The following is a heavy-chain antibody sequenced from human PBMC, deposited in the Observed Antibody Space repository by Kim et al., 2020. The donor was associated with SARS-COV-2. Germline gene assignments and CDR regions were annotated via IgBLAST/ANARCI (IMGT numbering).Heavy chain of an antibody. D-gene: IGHD6-19*01. CDR2: IRTKANSYST. Sequence: GGSLRLSCAASGFTFSDHYMDWVRQAPGKGPEWLGRIRTKANSYSTEYAASMKGRFTISRDDSKNSLYLQMNSLKTEDAAVYYCAKISCWTNGWDFLDFWAQGSLVTVPS. J-gene: IGHJ4*02. CDR1: GFTFSDHY. CDR3: AKISCWTNGWDFLDF. V-gene: IGHV3-72*01.